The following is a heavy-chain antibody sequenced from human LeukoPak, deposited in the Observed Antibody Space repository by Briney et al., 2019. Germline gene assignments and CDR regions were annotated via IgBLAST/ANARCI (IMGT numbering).Heavy chain of an antibody. D-gene: IGHD6-13*01. CDR1: EFTFSSYS. Sequence: GGSLRLSCAASEFTFSSYSMNWVRRAPGKGLEWVSYISSSSSTIYYADSVKGRFTISRDNAKNSLYLQMNSLRAEDTAVYYCASLFPIAAADSHDYWGQGTLVTVSS. J-gene: IGHJ4*02. V-gene: IGHV3-48*01. CDR2: ISSSSSTI. CDR3: ASLFPIAAADSHDY.